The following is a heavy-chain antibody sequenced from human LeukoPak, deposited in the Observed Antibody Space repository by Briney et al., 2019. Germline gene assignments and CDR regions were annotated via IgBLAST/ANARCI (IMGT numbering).Heavy chain of an antibody. V-gene: IGHV3-48*01. CDR1: GFTFNIYR. CDR2: ISSTGSTI. D-gene: IGHD2-21*02. Sequence: GGSLRLSCAASGFTFNIYRMNWVRQAPGKGLEWVSYISSTGSTISYADSVRGRFSISRDNAKNSLYLEMNSLRAEDTAMYYCARDRSIVVVTAMDYWGQGTLVTVSS. J-gene: IGHJ4*02. CDR3: ARDRSIVVVTAMDY.